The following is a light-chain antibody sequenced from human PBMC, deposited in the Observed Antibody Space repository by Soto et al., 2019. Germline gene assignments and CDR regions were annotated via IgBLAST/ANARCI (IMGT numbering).Light chain of an antibody. CDR3: QQYNIYPIT. Sequence: DIQMTQSPSTLSASVGDRVTITCRASHIISTWLAWYQQKPGKAPKLLIYDASRLESGVPSRFSGSGSGTEFTLTISSLQPDDFATYYCQQYNIYPITFGQGTRLEIK. J-gene: IGKJ5*01. CDR1: HIISTW. V-gene: IGKV1-5*01. CDR2: DAS.